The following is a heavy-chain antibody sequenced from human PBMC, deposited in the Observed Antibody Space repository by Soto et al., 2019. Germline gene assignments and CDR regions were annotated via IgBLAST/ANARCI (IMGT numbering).Heavy chain of an antibody. Sequence: SVKVSCKASGGTFSSYTISWVRQAPGQGLEWMGRIIPILGIANYAQKFQGRVTITADKSTSTAYMELSSLRSEDTAVYYCARGPNYYDSSGYYQFDYWGQGTLVTVYS. J-gene: IGHJ4*02. D-gene: IGHD3-22*01. V-gene: IGHV1-69*02. CDR1: GGTFSSYT. CDR2: IIPILGIA. CDR3: ARGPNYYDSSGYYQFDY.